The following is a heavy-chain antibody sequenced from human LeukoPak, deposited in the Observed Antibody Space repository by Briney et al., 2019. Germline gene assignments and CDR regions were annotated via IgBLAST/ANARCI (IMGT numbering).Heavy chain of an antibody. CDR3: ARSCRILDIVATIRARLGGNGFGI. CDR1: GGSFSGYY. D-gene: IGHD5-12*01. Sequence: SSETLSLTCAVYGGSFSGYYWSWIRQPPGKGLEWIGEINHSGSTNYNPSLKSRVTIAVETFKNQFSLKLSSVTSADKAVYYCARSCRILDIVATIRARLGGNGFGIWGQGTMVTVSS. V-gene: IGHV4-34*01. CDR2: INHSGST. J-gene: IGHJ3*02.